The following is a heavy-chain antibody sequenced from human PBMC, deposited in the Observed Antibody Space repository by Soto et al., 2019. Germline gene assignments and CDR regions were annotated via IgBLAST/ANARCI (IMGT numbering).Heavy chain of an antibody. Sequence: SETLSLTCTVSGGSISSYYWSWIRQPPGKGLEWIGYIYYSGSTNYNPSLKSRVTISVDTSKNQFSLKLSSVTAADTAVYYCARAPKRGTYYDILTGPTYGMDVWGQGTTVTVSS. V-gene: IGHV4-59*08. CDR2: IYYSGST. CDR1: GGSISSYY. D-gene: IGHD3-9*01. J-gene: IGHJ6*02. CDR3: ARAPKRGTYYDILTGPTYGMDV.